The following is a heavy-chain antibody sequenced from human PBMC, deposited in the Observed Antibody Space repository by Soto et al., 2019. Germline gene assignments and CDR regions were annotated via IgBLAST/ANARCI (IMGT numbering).Heavy chain of an antibody. CDR2: ISYDGSNK. J-gene: IGHJ6*02. CDR1: GFTFSSYA. D-gene: IGHD5-12*01. V-gene: IGHV3-30-3*01. Sequence: GGSLRLSCAASGFTFSSYAMHWVRQAPGKGLEWVAVISYDGSNKYYADSVKGRFTISRDNSKNTLYLQMNSLRAEDTAVYYCARDSTKGSVWWPHRYGMDVWGQGTTVTVSS. CDR3: ARDSTKGSVWWPHRYGMDV.